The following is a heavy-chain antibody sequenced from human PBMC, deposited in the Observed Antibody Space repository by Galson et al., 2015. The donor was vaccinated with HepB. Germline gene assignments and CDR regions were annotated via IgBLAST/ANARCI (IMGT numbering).Heavy chain of an antibody. Sequence: SLRLSCAASGFTFSTYHMSWVRQAPGKGLEWVSSISGGGAITYYTDSVKGRFTISRDNSKNTLYLQMNSLSAEDTALYYCAKSGAPTSRLLEGPWGQGTLVTVSS. V-gene: IGHV3-23*01. D-gene: IGHD3-3*01. CDR3: AKSGAPTSRLLEGP. CDR1: GFTFSTYH. CDR2: ISGGGAIT. J-gene: IGHJ5*02.